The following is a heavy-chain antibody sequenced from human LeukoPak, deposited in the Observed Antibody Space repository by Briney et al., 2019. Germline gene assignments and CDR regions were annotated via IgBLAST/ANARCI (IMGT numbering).Heavy chain of an antibody. Sequence: ASVKVSCKASGYTFTSYGISWVRQAPGQGLEWMGWISAYNGNTNYAQKLQGRVTMTIDTSTSTAYMELRSLGSDDTAEYYCARDRGYYYERDSYWGQGTLVTVSS. D-gene: IGHD3-22*01. CDR2: ISAYNGNT. J-gene: IGHJ4*02. CDR1: GYTFTSYG. V-gene: IGHV1-18*01. CDR3: ARDRGYYYERDSY.